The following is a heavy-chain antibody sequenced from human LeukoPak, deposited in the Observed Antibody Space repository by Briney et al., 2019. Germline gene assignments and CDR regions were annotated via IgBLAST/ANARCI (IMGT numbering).Heavy chain of an antibody. V-gene: IGHV5-51*01. D-gene: IGHD5-12*01. CDR3: ARDMGRGSALDY. CDR2: IYPGDSDT. Sequence: GESLKISCKGSGYSFTDYWIDWVRQMPGKGLEWLGIIYPGDSDTRYSPSFQGQVTISADKSISTAYLQWNSLRAEDTAVYYCARDMGRGSALDYWGQGTLVTVSP. CDR1: GYSFTDYW. J-gene: IGHJ4*02.